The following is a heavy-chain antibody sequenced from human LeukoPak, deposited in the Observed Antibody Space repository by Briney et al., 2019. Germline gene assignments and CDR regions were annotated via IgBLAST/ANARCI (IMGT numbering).Heavy chain of an antibody. CDR1: GYTFTGYY. D-gene: IGHD2-21*02. J-gene: IGHJ4*02. CDR2: ISAYNGNT. Sequence: ASVKVSCKASGYTFTGYYMHWVRQAPGQGLEWMGWISAYNGNTNYAQKLQGRVTMTTDTSTSTAYMELRSLRSDDTAVYYCARDMGGDSPFPVYWGQGTLVTVSS. CDR3: ARDMGGDSPFPVY. V-gene: IGHV1-18*04.